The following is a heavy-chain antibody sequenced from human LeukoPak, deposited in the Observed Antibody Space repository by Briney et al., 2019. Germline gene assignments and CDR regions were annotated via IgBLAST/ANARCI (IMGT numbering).Heavy chain of an antibody. CDR2: IIPIFGTA. CDR1: GGTFSSYA. J-gene: IGHJ4*02. D-gene: IGHD1-1*01. V-gene: IGHV1-69*01. CDR3: ARSARYIPHTFDY. Sequence: GASVKVSCKASGGTFSSYAISWVRQAPGQGLEWMGGIIPIFGTANYAQKFQGRVTITADESTSTAYMELSSLRSEDTAVYYCARSARYIPHTFDYWGQGTLVTVSS.